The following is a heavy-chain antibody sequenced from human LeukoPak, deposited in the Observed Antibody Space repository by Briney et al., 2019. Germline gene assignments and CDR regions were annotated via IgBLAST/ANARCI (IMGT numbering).Heavy chain of an antibody. CDR3: ARPTLLYFAWPPDAFNI. CDR2: IYTSGST. J-gene: IGHJ3*02. CDR1: GGSISNYY. D-gene: IGHD3-9*01. Sequence: SETLSLTCTVSGGSISNYYWSWIRQPAGKGLEWLGRIYTSGSTNYNPSLKSRVTMSVDTSKNQFSLKLSSVTAADTAVYYCARPTLLYFAWPPDAFNIWGQGTMVTVSS. V-gene: IGHV4-4*07.